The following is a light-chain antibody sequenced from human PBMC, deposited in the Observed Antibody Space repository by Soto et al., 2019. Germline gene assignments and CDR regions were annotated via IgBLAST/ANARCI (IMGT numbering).Light chain of an antibody. CDR1: TSDVGGYNY. J-gene: IGLJ1*01. V-gene: IGLV2-14*01. CDR2: DVS. Sequence: QLVLTQPASVSGSPGQSITISCTGTTSDVGGYNYVSWYQQHPGEAPKLMIYDVSNRPSGVSNRFSGSKSGNTASLTISRLQTEDEADYYCSSYTTSTLPYVFGTGTKLTVL. CDR3: SSYTTSTLPYV.